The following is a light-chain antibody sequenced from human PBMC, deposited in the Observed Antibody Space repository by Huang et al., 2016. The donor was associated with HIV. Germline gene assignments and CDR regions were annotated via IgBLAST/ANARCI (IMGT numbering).Light chain of an antibody. CDR2: GSS. V-gene: IGKV3-15*01. Sequence: EIVMTQSPATLSVSPGERVTLSCRANRSVSTNLAWYQQRPGQAPRLLIYGSSTRAPGSPARFSGSWSGTDFSLTISSLQSEDFALYYCHQYNNWLLSFGGGTRVDI. CDR1: RSVSTN. J-gene: IGKJ4*01. CDR3: HQYNNWLLS.